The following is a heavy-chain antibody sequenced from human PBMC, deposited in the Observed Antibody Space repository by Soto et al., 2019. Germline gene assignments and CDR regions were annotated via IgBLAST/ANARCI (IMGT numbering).Heavy chain of an antibody. CDR3: ARDGPITMIVVAPMGMDV. D-gene: IGHD3-22*01. CDR2: ISSSSSYI. V-gene: IGHV3-21*01. CDR1: GFTFSSYS. Sequence: GSLRLSCAASGFTFSSYSMNWVRQAPGKGLEWVSSISSSSSYIYYADSVKGRFTISRDNAKNSLYLQMNSLRAEDTAVYYCARDGPITMIVVAPMGMDVWGQGTTVTISS. J-gene: IGHJ6*02.